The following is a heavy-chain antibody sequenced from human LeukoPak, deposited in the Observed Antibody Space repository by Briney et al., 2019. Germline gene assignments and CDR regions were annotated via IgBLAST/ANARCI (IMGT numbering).Heavy chain of an antibody. CDR3: ATIPGIAAPGVY. D-gene: IGHD6-13*01. CDR1: GYTFTTYG. J-gene: IGHJ4*02. Sequence: ASVKVSCKASGYTFTTYGISWVRQAPGQGLEWMGWISAYNGNANYAQKLQGRVTMTRDTSISTAYMELSRLRSDDTAVYYCATIPGIAAPGVYWGQGTLVTVSS. CDR2: ISAYNGNA. V-gene: IGHV1-18*01.